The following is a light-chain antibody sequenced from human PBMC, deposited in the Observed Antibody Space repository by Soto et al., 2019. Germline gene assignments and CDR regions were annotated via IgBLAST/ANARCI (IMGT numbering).Light chain of an antibody. CDR1: QSVSSSY. Sequence: EIVLTQSPGTLSLSPGERATLSCRASQSVSSSYLAWYQQKPGQAPRLLIYGASSMATGIPDRFSGSGSGTDFTLTINRLEPEDVAVYYCQEYGSSPWTFGHGTKVEIK. CDR3: QEYGSSPWT. CDR2: GAS. J-gene: IGKJ1*01. V-gene: IGKV3-20*01.